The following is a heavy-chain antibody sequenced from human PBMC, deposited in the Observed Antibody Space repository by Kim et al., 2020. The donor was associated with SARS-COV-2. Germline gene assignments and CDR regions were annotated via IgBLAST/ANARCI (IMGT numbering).Heavy chain of an antibody. CDR1: GFTFSSYG. CDR3: AKGGCSSTSCYYYYYYYGMDV. D-gene: IGHD2-2*01. V-gene: IGHV3-30*18. Sequence: GGSLRLSCAASGFTFSSYGMHWVRQAPGKGLEWVAVISYDGSNKYYADSVKGRFTISRDNSKNTLYLQMNSLRAEDTAVYYCAKGGCSSTSCYYYYYYYGMDVWGQGTTVTVSS. J-gene: IGHJ6*02. CDR2: ISYDGSNK.